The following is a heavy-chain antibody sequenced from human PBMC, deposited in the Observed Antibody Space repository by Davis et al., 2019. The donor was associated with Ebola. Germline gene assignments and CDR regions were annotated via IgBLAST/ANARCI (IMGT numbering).Heavy chain of an antibody. CDR2: ISSSSSYI. CDR1: GFTFSSYS. CDR3: AKDNSSGWYFFES. D-gene: IGHD6-19*01. J-gene: IGHJ4*02. V-gene: IGHV3-21*04. Sequence: GESLKISCAASGFTFSSYSMNWVRQAPGKGLEWVSSISSSSSYIYYADSVKGRFTISRDNAKNSLYLQMHSLIPEDTALYYCAKDNSSGWYFFESWGQGTLVTVAS.